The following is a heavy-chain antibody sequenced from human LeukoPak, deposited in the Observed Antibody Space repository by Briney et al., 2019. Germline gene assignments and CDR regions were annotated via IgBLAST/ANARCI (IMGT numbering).Heavy chain of an antibody. Sequence: PSETLSLTCTVSGGSISSYYWSWTRQPPGKGLEWIGYFYYSGSTNYNPSLKSRVTISVDTSKNQFSLKLSSVTAADTAVYYCARNRYQLLEFNWFDPWGQGTLVTVSS. D-gene: IGHD2-2*01. CDR3: ARNRYQLLEFNWFDP. V-gene: IGHV4-59*01. CDR2: FYYSGST. CDR1: GGSISSYY. J-gene: IGHJ5*02.